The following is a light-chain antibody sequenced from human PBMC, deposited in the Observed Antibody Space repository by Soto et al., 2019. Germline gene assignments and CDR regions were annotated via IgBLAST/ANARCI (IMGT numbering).Light chain of an antibody. V-gene: IGKV3-15*01. CDR2: GAF. J-gene: IGKJ1*01. CDR3: QQYNDWPLT. CDR1: QSVSSN. Sequence: EIVLTQSPGTLSCSAGERVTLSCRASQSVSSNLAWYQQKPGQAPSLLIYGAFTRATGIPARFSGTGSGTEFTLTISSLQSEDFALYYCQQYNDWPLTFGQGTKVDIK.